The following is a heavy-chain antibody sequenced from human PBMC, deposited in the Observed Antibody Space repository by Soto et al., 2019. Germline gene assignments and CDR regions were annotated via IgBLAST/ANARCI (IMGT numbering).Heavy chain of an antibody. CDR1: GFTFSSYA. Sequence: GGSLRLSCAASGFTFSSYAMHWVRQAPGKGLEWVAVISYDGSNKYYADSVKGRLTITRDNSKNTLYLQMNSLRAEDTALYYCASVPGIATAGNKAFDIWGKGTMVTVSS. CDR3: ASVPGIATAGNKAFDI. J-gene: IGHJ3*02. CDR2: ISYDGSNK. V-gene: IGHV3-30-3*01. D-gene: IGHD6-13*01.